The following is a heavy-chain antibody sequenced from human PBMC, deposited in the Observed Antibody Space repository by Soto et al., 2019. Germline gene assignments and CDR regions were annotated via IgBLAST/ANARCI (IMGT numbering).Heavy chain of an antibody. CDR3: ARDRVHAYGDSGSDY. V-gene: IGHV3-21*01. J-gene: IGHJ4*02. Sequence: TGGSLRLSCAASGFNLSSNSMNWVRQAPGKGLEWVSSISSSSLYTYYADSVKGRFTISRDNAKNSLYLQMNSLRANDTAVYFCARDRVHAYGDSGSDYRGQRALVTASS. D-gene: IGHD4-17*01. CDR2: ISSSSLYT. CDR1: GFNLSSNS.